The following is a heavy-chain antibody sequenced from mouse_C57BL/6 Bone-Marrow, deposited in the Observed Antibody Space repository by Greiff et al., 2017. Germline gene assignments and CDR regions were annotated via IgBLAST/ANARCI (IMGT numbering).Heavy chain of an antibody. CDR3: ARGIYDCYWYFDV. V-gene: IGHV3-1*01. D-gene: IGHD2-3*01. CDR1: GYSITSGYD. J-gene: IGHJ1*03. Sequence: VQLKESGPGMVKPSQSLSLTCTVTGYSITSGYDWHWIRHFPGNKLEWMGYISYSGSTNYNPALKSRISITHDTSKNHFFLKLNSVTTEDTATYYCARGIYDCYWYFDVWGTGTTVTVSS. CDR2: ISYSGST.